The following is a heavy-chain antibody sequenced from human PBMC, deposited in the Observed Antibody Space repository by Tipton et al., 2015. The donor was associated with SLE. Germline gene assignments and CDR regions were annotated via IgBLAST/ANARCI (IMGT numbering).Heavy chain of an antibody. J-gene: IGHJ6*03. CDR3: ARAQAAPAATDYMDV. V-gene: IGHV4-59*01. D-gene: IGHD2-15*01. CDR2: IYYSGST. CDR1: GGSISSYY. Sequence: TLSLTCTVSGGSISSYYWSWIRQPPGKGLEWIGYIYYSGSTNYNPSLKSRVTISVDTSKNQFSLKLSSVTAADTAVYYCARAQAAPAATDYMDVRGKGASATVSS.